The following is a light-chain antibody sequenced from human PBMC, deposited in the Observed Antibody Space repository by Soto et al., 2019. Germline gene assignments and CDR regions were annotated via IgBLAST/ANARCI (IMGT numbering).Light chain of an antibody. CDR3: SSYTSSATYV. J-gene: IGLJ1*01. CDR2: DVS. CDR1: SSDIGNYNY. Sequence: SALAQPSSVSGSPGQSITLSCTGTSSDIGNYNYVSWYQHHPGKAPKLIIYDVSNRPSGVSNRFSASKSGNTASLTISGLQAEDEADYYCSSYTSSATYVFGTGTKV. V-gene: IGLV2-14*03.